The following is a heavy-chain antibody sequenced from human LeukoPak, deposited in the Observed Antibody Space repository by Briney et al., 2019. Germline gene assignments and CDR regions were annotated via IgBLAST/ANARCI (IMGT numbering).Heavy chain of an antibody. Sequence: SETLSLTCTVSGGSVNSCYWSWIGQPAGKGLEWIGRIYSSGSTNYNPSLKSRATMSVDTSKNQFSLKLSSVTAADTAVYYCARGGSSWNSWFDPWGQGTLVTVSS. J-gene: IGHJ5*02. V-gene: IGHV4-4*07. CDR1: GGSVNSCY. D-gene: IGHD6-13*01. CDR3: ARGGSSWNSWFDP. CDR2: IYSSGST.